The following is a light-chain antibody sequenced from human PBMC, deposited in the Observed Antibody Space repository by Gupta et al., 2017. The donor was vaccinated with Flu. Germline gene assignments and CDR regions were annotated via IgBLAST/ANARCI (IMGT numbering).Light chain of an antibody. J-gene: IGKJ4*01. CDR3: QQYETYPHT. CDR1: QSVGNW. Sequence: DIQMTQSPSTRSASVGDTVTISCRASQSVGNWLAWYQFRPGTAPRLLIYKGSNSESGDPSKFSGSGAGTDFTLTILSLQPDDFATYYCQQYETYPHTFGGGTKVEIK. V-gene: IGKV1-5*03. CDR2: KGS.